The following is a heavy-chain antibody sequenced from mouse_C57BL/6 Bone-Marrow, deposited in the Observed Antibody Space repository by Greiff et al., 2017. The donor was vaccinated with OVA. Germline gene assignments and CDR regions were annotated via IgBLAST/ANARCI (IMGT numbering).Heavy chain of an antibody. CDR3: ASGSMDY. D-gene: IGHD6-1*01. J-gene: IGHJ4*01. V-gene: IGHV14-4*01. Sequence: EVQLQQSGAELVRPGASVKLSCTASGFNIKDDYMHWVKQRPEQGLEWIGWIDPENGDTEYASKFQGKATITADTSSNTAYLQLSSLTSEATAVYYCASGSMDYWGQGTSVTVSS. CDR1: GFNIKDDY. CDR2: IDPENGDT.